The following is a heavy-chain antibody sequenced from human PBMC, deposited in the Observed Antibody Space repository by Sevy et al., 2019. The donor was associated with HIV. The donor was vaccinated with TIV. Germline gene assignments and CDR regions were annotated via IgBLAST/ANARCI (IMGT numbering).Heavy chain of an antibody. V-gene: IGHV3-30-3*01. CDR3: AREIGYYYDSSGYSAWFDP. Sequence: GGSLRLSCAASGFTFSSYAMHWVRQAPGKGLEWVAVISYDGSNKYYADSVNGRVTISRDNSNNTVELQMNSLSAEDTAVYYCAREIGYYYDSSGYSAWFDPWGHGTLVTVSS. CDR2: ISYDGSNK. J-gene: IGHJ5*02. CDR1: GFTFSSYA. D-gene: IGHD3-22*01.